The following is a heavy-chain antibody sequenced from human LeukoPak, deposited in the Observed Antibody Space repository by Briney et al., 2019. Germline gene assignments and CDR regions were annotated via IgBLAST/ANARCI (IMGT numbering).Heavy chain of an antibody. V-gene: IGHV3-64*01. CDR1: GFTFSSYA. Sequence: GGSLRLSCAASGFTFSSYAMHWVRQAPGKGLEYVSAISSNGGSTYYANSVKGRFTISRDNSKNTLYLQMGSLRAEGTAVYYCARGPHLEYSSSSTEIDYWGQGTLVTVSS. D-gene: IGHD6-6*01. CDR2: ISSNGGST. CDR3: ARGPHLEYSSSSTEIDY. J-gene: IGHJ4*02.